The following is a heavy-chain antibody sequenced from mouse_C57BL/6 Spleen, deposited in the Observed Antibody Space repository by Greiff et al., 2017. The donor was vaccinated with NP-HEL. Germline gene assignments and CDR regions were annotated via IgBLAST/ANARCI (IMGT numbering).Heavy chain of an antibody. V-gene: IGHV5-16*01. CDR3: AREAPYYYGSSYDYAMDY. J-gene: IGHJ4*01. CDR1: GFTFSDYY. CDR2: INYDGSST. D-gene: IGHD1-1*01. Sequence: DVKLVESEGGLVQPGSSMKLSCTASGFTFSDYYMAWVRQVPEKGLEWVANINYDGSSTYYLDSLKSRFIISRDNAKNILYLQMSSLKSEDTATYYCAREAPYYYGSSYDYAMDYWGQGTSVTVSS.